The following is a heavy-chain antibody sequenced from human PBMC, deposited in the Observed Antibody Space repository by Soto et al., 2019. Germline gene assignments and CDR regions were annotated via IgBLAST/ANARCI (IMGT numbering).Heavy chain of an antibody. Sequence: QVQLQQWGAGLLKPSETLSLTCAVYGGFVSSGSYYWSWIRQPPGKGLEWIGEMSHSGGTPFNPSLKSRVTISVDTSKNQVPLKMSSVTAADTALYYCARVERGTATTVVDAFDIWGPGTMGTVSS. CDR3: ARVERGTATTVVDAFDI. J-gene: IGHJ3*02. V-gene: IGHV4-34*01. D-gene: IGHD1-1*01. CDR1: GGFVSSGSYY. CDR2: MSHSGGT.